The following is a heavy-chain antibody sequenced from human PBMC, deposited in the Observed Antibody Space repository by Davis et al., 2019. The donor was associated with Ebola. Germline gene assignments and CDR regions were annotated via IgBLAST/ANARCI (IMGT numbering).Heavy chain of an antibody. J-gene: IGHJ4*02. Sequence: ASVKVSCKASGYTFTSYAMHWVRQAPGQGPEWMGWINAGNGNTKYSQKFQGRVTMTTDTSTSTAYMELRSLRSDDTAVYYCARDIGYCSSTSCQLSDYWGQGTLVTVSS. V-gene: IGHV1-3*01. CDR3: ARDIGYCSSTSCQLSDY. D-gene: IGHD2-2*01. CDR2: INAGNGNT. CDR1: GYTFTSYA.